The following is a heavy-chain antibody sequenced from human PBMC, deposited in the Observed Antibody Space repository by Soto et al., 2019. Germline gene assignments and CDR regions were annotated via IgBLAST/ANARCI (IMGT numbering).Heavy chain of an antibody. CDR3: ASTGSWNYAGGWFDP. J-gene: IGHJ5*02. D-gene: IGHD1-7*01. V-gene: IGHV3-20*01. CDR2: INWNGGST. Sequence: EVQLVESGGGVVRPGGSLRLSCAASGFTFDDYGMSWVRQAPGKGLEWVSGINWNGGSTGYADSVKGRFTISRDNAKNSLYLQMNSLRAEDTALYHCASTGSWNYAGGWFDPWGQGTLVTVSS. CDR1: GFTFDDYG.